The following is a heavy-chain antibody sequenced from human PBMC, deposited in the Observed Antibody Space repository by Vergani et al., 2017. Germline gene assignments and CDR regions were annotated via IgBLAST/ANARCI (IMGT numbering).Heavy chain of an antibody. CDR1: EFTFSNYA. V-gene: IGHV3-23*01. D-gene: IGHD3-3*01. CDR2: ISGSGVSA. J-gene: IGHJ4*02. CDR3: ARDAALRTIFGVVPMDS. Sequence: EVQLLESGGGLVQPGGSLRLTCAASEFTFSNYAMNWVRQAPGKGLEWVSGISGSGVSAYYTDSVKGRFTISRDNSKNMLFLQMNGLRAEDTAVYYCARDAALRTIFGVVPMDSWGQGTLVSVSS.